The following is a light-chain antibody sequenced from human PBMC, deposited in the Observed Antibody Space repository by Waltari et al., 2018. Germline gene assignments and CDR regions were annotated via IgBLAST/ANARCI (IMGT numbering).Light chain of an antibody. Sequence: QSALTQPRSVPGSPGQSVTISCTGTSSDVGGYNYVSWYQHHPGKAPKLIIYDVTKRPSGVPDRFSASKSDNTASLTISGLQAEDEADYYCCSYAGSITFWVFGGGTKLTVL. CDR3: CSYAGSITFWV. CDR2: DVT. V-gene: IGLV2-11*01. J-gene: IGLJ3*02. CDR1: SSDVGGYNY.